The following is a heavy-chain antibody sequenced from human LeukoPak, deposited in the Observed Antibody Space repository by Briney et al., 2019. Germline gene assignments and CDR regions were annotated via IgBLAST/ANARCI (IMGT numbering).Heavy chain of an antibody. CDR3: ARPPSGLKDAFDI. J-gene: IGHJ3*02. CDR2: IYPGDSNT. Sequence: GESLKISCKGSGYSFTSYWIGWVRQMPGKGLEWMGIIYPGDSNTRYSPSFQGQVTISADKSISTAYLQWSSLKASDTAMYYCARPPSGLKDAFDIWGQGTMVTVSS. V-gene: IGHV5-51*01. D-gene: IGHD3-10*01. CDR1: GYSFTSYW.